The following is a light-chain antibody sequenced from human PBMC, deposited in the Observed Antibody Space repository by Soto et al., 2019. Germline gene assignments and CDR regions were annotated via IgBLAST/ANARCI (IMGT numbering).Light chain of an antibody. J-gene: IGKJ4*01. CDR3: QQYNDWPPLT. CDR2: GTS. CDR1: QSVSTN. Sequence: EIVLTQSPHTLSLSPRERATLYCRAIQSVSTNSLAWYQQKRGQAPRPLIYGTSTRATGVPARFSGSGSGTEFTLTISNLQSEDFAVYYCQQYNDWPPLTFGGGTNVDI. V-gene: IGKV3-15*01.